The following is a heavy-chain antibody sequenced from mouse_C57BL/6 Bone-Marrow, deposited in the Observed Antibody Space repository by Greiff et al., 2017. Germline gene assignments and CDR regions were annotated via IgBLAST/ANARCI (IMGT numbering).Heavy chain of an antibody. V-gene: IGHV1-59*01. D-gene: IGHD6-1*01. CDR3: ARSAIDY. CDR1: GYTFTSYW. Sequence: QVQLQQPGAELVRPGTSVKLSCKASGYTFTSYWMHWVKQRPGQGLEWIGVIDPSDSYTNYNQKFKGKATLTVDTSSSTAYMQLSSLTSGDSAVYYCARSAIDYWGQGTTLTVSS. J-gene: IGHJ2*01. CDR2: IDPSDSYT.